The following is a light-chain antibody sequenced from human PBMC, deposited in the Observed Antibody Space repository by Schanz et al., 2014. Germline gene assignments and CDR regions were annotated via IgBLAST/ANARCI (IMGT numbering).Light chain of an antibody. CDR3: SSEKGRRKQV. Sequence: QSALTQPASVSGSPGQSITISCTGTSSDVGGYNYVSWYQHHPGKAPKLMIYDVSNRPSGVSDRFSGSKSGNTASLTISGLQAEDEADYYCSSEKGRRKQVFGGGTKLTVL. CDR2: DVS. V-gene: IGLV2-14*03. CDR1: SSDVGGYNY. J-gene: IGLJ3*02.